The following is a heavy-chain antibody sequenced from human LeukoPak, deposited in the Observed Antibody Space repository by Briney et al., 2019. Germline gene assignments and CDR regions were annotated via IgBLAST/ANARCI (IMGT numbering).Heavy chain of an antibody. CDR1: GFTFSSYS. CDR2: ISSSRSYI. CDR3: ARALGDYVWGSYRTAEYFQH. Sequence: GGSLRLSCAASGFTFSSYSMNWVREAPGKGLEWVSSISSSRSYIYYADSVKGRFTISRDNAKNSLYLQMNSLRAEDTAVYYCARALGDYVWGSYRTAEYFQHWGQGTLVTVSS. V-gene: IGHV3-21*01. D-gene: IGHD3-16*02. J-gene: IGHJ1*01.